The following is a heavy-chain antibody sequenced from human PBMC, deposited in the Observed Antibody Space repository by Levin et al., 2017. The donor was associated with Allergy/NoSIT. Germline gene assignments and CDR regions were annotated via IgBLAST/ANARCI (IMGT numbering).Heavy chain of an antibody. Sequence: ASVKVSCKASGYTFTRFDINWVRQAAGQGLEWVGWMNPNSGNTLYAQKFRGRVTMTRNTSISTAFMELTNLRSDDTAVYYCARDYEDAVATIAGGEDYYFYGLDVWGQGTTVIVSS. CDR1: GYTFTRFD. D-gene: IGHD5-24*01. CDR3: ARDYEDAVATIAGGEDYYFYGLDV. CDR2: MNPNSGNT. J-gene: IGHJ6*02. V-gene: IGHV1-8*02.